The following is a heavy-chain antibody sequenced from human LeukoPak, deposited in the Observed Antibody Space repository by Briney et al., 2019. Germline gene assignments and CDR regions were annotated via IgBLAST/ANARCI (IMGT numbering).Heavy chain of an antibody. D-gene: IGHD3-22*01. J-gene: IGHJ4*02. Sequence: ASVKVSCKASGYILTGYYMHWVRQAPGHGLEWLGWINPNSGGTNYAQKFQGRVTMTRDTSISTAYMELSRLRSDDTAVYYCARVTYYDSSGLIDYWGQGTLVTVSS. CDR2: INPNSGGT. CDR3: ARVTYYDSSGLIDY. CDR1: GYILTGYY. V-gene: IGHV1-2*02.